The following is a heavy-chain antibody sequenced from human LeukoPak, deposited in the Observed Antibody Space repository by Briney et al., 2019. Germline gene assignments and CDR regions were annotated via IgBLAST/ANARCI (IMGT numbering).Heavy chain of an antibody. Sequence: SETLSLTSTVSGGSISSGSYYWSWIRQPAGKGLEWIGRIYTSGSTNYNPSLKSRVTISVDTSKNQFSLKLSSVTAADTAVYYCARVVESVRFGELSPRNYYYYYMDVWGKGTTVIV. D-gene: IGHD3-10*01. J-gene: IGHJ6*03. CDR3: ARVVESVRFGELSPRNYYYYYMDV. V-gene: IGHV4-61*02. CDR1: GGSISSGSYY. CDR2: IYTSGST.